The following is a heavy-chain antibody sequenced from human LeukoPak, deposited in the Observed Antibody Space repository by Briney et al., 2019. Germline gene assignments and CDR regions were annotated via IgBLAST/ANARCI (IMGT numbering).Heavy chain of an antibody. D-gene: IGHD2-15*01. CDR1: GFTFSSYS. V-gene: IGHV3-21*01. CDR3: ARLGGGYCSGGSCYVIDY. J-gene: IGHJ4*02. Sequence: GGSLRLSCAASGFTFSSYSMNWVRQAPGKGLEWVSSISSSSSNIYYADSVKGRFTISRDNAKNSLYLQMNSLRAEDTAVYYCARLGGGYCSGGSCYVIDYWGQGTLVTVSS. CDR2: ISSSSSNI.